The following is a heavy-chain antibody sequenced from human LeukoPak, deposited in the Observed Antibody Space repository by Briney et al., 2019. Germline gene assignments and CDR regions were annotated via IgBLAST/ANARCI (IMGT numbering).Heavy chain of an antibody. V-gene: IGHV3-20*04. Sequence: GGSLRLSCAASGFTFDDYGMSWVRQAPGKGLEWVSGINWDGGSTGYADSVKGRFTISRDNAKNSLYLQMNSLRAEDTALYYCARGRRRFGYYYYYMDVWGKGTTVTVSS. CDR1: GFTFDDYG. CDR2: INWDGGST. J-gene: IGHJ6*03. CDR3: ARGRRRFGYYYYYMDV. D-gene: IGHD3-16*01.